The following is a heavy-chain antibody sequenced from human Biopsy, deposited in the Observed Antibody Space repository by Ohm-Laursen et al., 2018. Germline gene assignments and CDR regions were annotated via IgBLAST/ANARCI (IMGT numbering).Heavy chain of an antibody. CDR3: ARIAAAGWDDY. V-gene: IGHV1-18*01. J-gene: IGHJ4*02. CDR1: GYKFTSYG. Sequence: ASVKVSCNPSGYKFTSYGMSWVRQAPGQGFEWMGRISGYNGNTNYAQRFQGRITMTIDAATSTGYMDLRSLKSDDTAVYYCARIAAAGWDDYWGQGTLVTVSS. CDR2: ISGYNGNT. D-gene: IGHD6-25*01.